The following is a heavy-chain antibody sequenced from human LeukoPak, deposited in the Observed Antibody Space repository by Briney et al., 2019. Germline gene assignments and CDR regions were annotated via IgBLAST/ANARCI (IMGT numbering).Heavy chain of an antibody. CDR1: SYSISRGYY. J-gene: IGHJ4*02. CDR3: VREGPIRFLEQIDY. CDR2: IHHTGTT. D-gene: IGHD3-3*01. V-gene: IGHV4-38-2*02. Sequence: SETLSLTCTVSSYSISRGYYWGWIRQSPGKGLEWIGNIHHTGTTSYNPSLESRVTISLDLSKNQFSLRLSSVTAADTALYYCVREGPIRFLEQIDYWGQGALVTVSS.